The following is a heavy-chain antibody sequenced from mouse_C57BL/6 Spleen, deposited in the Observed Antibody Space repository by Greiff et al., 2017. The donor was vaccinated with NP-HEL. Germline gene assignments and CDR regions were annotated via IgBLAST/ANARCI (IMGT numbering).Heavy chain of an antibody. Sequence: EVMLVESEGGLVQPGSSMKLSCTASGFTFSDYYMAWVRQVPEKGLEWVANINYDGSSTYYLDSLKSRFIISRDNAKNILYLQMSSLKSEDTATYYCAREGYYDGYLYYAMDYWGQGTSVTVSS. V-gene: IGHV5-16*01. J-gene: IGHJ4*01. CDR1: GFTFSDYY. CDR3: AREGYYDGYLYYAMDY. CDR2: INYDGSST. D-gene: IGHD2-3*01.